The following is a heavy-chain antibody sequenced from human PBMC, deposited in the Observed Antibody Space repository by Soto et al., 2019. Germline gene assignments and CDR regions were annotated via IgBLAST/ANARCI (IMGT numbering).Heavy chain of an antibody. D-gene: IGHD3-22*01. CDR2: IKQDGSEE. CDR1: GFTFSTHW. J-gene: IGHJ4*02. Sequence: PGGSVRLSCIASGFTFSTHWMTWVRQAPGKALEWVANIKQDGSEEYYVDSVKGRFTISRDNAKNSLFLQMNSLRAEDTAVYYCASRPSDRIYYGVFDYWGQGTLVTVSS. CDR3: ASRPSDRIYYGVFDY. V-gene: IGHV3-7*03.